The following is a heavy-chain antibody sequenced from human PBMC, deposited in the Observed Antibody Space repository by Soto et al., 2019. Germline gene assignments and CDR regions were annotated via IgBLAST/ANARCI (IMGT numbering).Heavy chain of an antibody. CDR1: GFTFTRYS. J-gene: IGHJ4*02. V-gene: IGHV3-21*06. CDR3: ARESEDLTSNFDY. CDR2: ISSTTNYI. Sequence: GGSLRLSCAASGFTFTRYSMNWVRQAPGKGLEWVSSISSTTNYICYGDSMKGRFTISRDNAKNSLYLEMNSLRAEDTAVYYCARESEDLTSNFDYWGQGTLVTVSS.